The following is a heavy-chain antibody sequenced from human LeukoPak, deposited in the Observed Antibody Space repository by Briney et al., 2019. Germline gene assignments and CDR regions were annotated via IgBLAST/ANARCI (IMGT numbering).Heavy chain of an antibody. Sequence: TSETLSLTCTVSGDSISSDYWSWIRQSPGKGLEWIGYSDYSGSANHNPSLKSRVTISVDTSKNQFSLKLRSVTAADTAVYYCARERPVPGGSGSYSFHFDYWGQGILVTISS. CDR3: ARERPVPGGSGSYSFHFDY. J-gene: IGHJ4*02. CDR1: GDSISSDY. D-gene: IGHD3-10*01. V-gene: IGHV4-59*01. CDR2: SDYSGSA.